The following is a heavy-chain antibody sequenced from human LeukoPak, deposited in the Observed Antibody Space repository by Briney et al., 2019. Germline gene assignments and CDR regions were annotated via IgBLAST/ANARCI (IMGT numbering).Heavy chain of an antibody. J-gene: IGHJ4*02. D-gene: IGHD2-2*01. CDR2: IYYSGST. Sequence: SETLSLTCTVSGSSMSSDYYWGWIRQPPGKGLEWIGSIYYSGSTYYNPSLKSRVTISVDTSKNQFSLKLSSVTAADTAVYYCARLGGGSDIVVVPAGGEFDYWGQGTLVTVSS. CDR1: GSSMSSDYY. CDR3: ARLGGGSDIVVVPAGGEFDY. V-gene: IGHV4-38-2*02.